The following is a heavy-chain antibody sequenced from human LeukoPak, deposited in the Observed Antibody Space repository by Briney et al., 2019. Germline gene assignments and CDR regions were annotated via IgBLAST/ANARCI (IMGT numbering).Heavy chain of an antibody. V-gene: IGHV3-49*04. Sequence: GGSLRLSCAASRFTFSTYWMSWVRQAPGKGLEWVGFIRGKAYGATTEYAASVKGRFTISRDDSKSIAYLQMNSLKTEDTAVYYCTSSFGQLSFFDYWAREPWSPSP. D-gene: IGHD3-10*01. CDR1: RFTFSTYW. CDR2: IRGKAYGATT. J-gene: IGHJ4*02. CDR3: TSSFGQLSFFDY.